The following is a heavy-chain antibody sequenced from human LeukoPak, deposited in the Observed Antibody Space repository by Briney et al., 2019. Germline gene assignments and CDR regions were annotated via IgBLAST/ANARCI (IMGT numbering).Heavy chain of an antibody. Sequence: SQTLSLTCTVSGGSISSGGYYWSWLRQHPGKGLEWIGYIYYSGSTNYNPSLKSRVTISVDTSKNQFSLKLSSVTAADTAVYYCARAPPYCTNGVCYFYYGMDVWGQGTTVTVSS. CDR1: GGSISSGGYY. CDR2: IYYSGST. V-gene: IGHV4-31*03. CDR3: ARAPPYCTNGVCYFYYGMDV. J-gene: IGHJ6*02. D-gene: IGHD2-8*01.